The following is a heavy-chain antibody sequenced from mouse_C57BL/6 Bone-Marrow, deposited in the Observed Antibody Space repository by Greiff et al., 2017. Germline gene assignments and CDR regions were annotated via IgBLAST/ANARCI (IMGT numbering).Heavy chain of an antibody. CDR3: TTNWAWCAY. D-gene: IGHD4-1*02. V-gene: IGHV14-4*01. CDR1: GFNIKDDY. J-gene: IGHJ3*01. Sequence: EVQLQQSGAELVRPGASVKLSCTASGFNIKDDYMHWVKQRPEQGLEWIGWIDPENGDTEYASKFQGKATITADTSSNTAYLQLSSLTSEDTAVYYCTTNWAWCAYWGQGTLVTVSA. CDR2: IDPENGDT.